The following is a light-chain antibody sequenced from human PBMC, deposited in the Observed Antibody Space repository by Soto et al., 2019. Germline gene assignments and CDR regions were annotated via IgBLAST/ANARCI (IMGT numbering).Light chain of an antibody. V-gene: IGKV1-9*01. J-gene: IGKJ4*01. CDR2: TIS. Sequence: DVQLTQSPSFLAASVGDRLTITCLASQDIKRFLAWYQQKPGKAPKLLIYTISTLQSGVPSRFSGSGSGTEFTLTISSLQPDDFATYYCQQVNTYPVTFGGGTKVEI. CDR1: QDIKRF. CDR3: QQVNTYPVT.